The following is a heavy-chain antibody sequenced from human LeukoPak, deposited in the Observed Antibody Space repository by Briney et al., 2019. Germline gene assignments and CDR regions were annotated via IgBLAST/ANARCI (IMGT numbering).Heavy chain of an antibody. CDR3: ARGVPLRTYRLYYFDY. J-gene: IGHJ4*02. Sequence: PGGSLRLSCAGSGFSISNYWMSWVRQAPGKGLEWVANIKQDGSEKYYVDSVKGRFTISRDNAKNSLYLQMNSLRAEDTAVYYCARGVPLRTYRLYYFDYWGQGTLVTVSS. CDR2: IKQDGSEK. D-gene: IGHD4-17*01. V-gene: IGHV3-7*01. CDR1: GFSISNYW.